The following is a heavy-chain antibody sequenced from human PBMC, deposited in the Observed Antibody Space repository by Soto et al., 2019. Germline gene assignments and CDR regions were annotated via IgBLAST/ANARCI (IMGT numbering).Heavy chain of an antibody. J-gene: IGHJ4*02. D-gene: IGHD2-21*02. CDR1: GGSMSSSSYY. Sequence: SXTLSLTCTVSGGSMSSSSYYWCWIRQPPGKGLEWIGSIYYSVERTIYNPSLKSRVTVSADESANRFSLRLNSVTAADTAVYYCARRGCDSIFGSFDNWGQGILVTVSS. V-gene: IGHV4-39*07. CDR3: ARRGCDSIFGSFDN. CDR2: IYYSVERT.